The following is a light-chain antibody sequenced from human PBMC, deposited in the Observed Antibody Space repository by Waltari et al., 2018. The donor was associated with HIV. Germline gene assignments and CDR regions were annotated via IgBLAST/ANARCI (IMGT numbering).Light chain of an antibody. CDR2: GVN. J-gene: IGLJ2*01. Sequence: QSALTQPASVSGSPGQSITISCTGANTDIGLYNLVPLYRQHPDKAPQLVIYGVNTRPSGVSDRFSGSKSGNTASLTISSLQAEDEADYYCSSYTNSDILLFGGGTKLTVL. V-gene: IGLV2-14*01. CDR3: SSYTNSDILL. CDR1: NTDIGLYNL.